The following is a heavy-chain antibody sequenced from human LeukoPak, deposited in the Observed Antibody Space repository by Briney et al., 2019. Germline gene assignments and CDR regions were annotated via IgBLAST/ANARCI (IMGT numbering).Heavy chain of an antibody. J-gene: IGHJ4*02. V-gene: IGHV3-30-3*01. CDR2: ISYDGSNK. CDR3: ARGDRDLAGNDH. Sequence: GRSLRLSCAASGFTFSSYAMHWVRQAPGKGLEWVAVISYDGSNKYYADSVKGRFTISRDNSKNTLYLQMNSLRAEDTAVYYCARGDRDLAGNDHWGQGTLVTVSS. D-gene: IGHD1-14*01. CDR1: GFTFSSYA.